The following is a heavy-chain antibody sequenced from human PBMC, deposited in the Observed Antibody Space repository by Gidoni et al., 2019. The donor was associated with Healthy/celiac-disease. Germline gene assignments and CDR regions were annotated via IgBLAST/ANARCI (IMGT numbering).Heavy chain of an antibody. J-gene: IGHJ6*02. Sequence: EVQLLESGGGLVQPGGSLRLSCAASGVTCSSYAMSWVRQAPGKGLEWVSAISCSGGSTYYADSVKGRFTISRDNSKNTLYLQMNSLRTEDTAVYYCAKGETLWFGEVYYYGMDVWGQGTTVTVSS. CDR3: AKGETLWFGEVYYYGMDV. CDR1: GVTCSSYA. CDR2: ISCSGGST. D-gene: IGHD3-10*01. V-gene: IGHV3-23*01.